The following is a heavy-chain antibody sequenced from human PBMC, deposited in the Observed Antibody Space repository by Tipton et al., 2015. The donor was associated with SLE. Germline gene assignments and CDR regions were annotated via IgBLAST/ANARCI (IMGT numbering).Heavy chain of an antibody. D-gene: IGHD6-13*01. CDR1: GGSISSYS. Sequence: TLSLTCTVSGGSISSYSWSWFRRPPGKALEWIADINYSGSTNYNPSHQSRVTMSVDTSKNQFSLKLSSVTAADTAVYYCARRRGSSWYEDYFDCWGQGTLVTVSS. CDR3: ARRRGSSWYEDYFDC. V-gene: IGHV4-59*01. J-gene: IGHJ4*02. CDR2: INYSGST.